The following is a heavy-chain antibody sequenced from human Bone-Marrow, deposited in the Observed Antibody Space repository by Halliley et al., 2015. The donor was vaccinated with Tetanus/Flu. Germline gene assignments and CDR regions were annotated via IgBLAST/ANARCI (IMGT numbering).Heavy chain of an antibody. Sequence: QVQLVQSGAEVKKPGSSVRVSCKTSGGTFSNYALSWVRQAPGQGLEWMGGIIPVFKSPRYAQRFQGKITITADESTTTAYMELSSLKSDDTAVYYCARALVANRPYYYYGMDVWGQGTTVAVSS. CDR1: GGTFSNYA. J-gene: IGHJ6*02. V-gene: IGHV1-69*01. CDR2: IIPVFKSP. D-gene: IGHD2-8*02. CDR3: ARALVANRPYYYYGMDV.